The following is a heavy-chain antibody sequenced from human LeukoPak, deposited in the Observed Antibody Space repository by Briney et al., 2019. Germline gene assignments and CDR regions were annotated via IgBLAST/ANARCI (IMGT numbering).Heavy chain of an antibody. CDR3: ARPAYCGGNCYYFPDY. V-gene: IGHV3-7*01. CDR1: GFTFSSYW. D-gene: IGHD2-21*02. CDR2: IKQDGSEK. Sequence: GGSLRLSCAASGFTFSSYWMSWVRQAPGKGLEWVANIKQDGSEKYYVDSVKGRFTISRDNAKNSLYLQMNSLRAEDTAVYYCARPAYCGGNCYYFPDYWGQGTLVTVSS. J-gene: IGHJ4*02.